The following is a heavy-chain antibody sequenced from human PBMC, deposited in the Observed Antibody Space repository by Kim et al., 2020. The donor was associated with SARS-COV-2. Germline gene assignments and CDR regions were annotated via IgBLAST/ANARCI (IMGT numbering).Heavy chain of an antibody. CDR3: AHSDGPGCSSTSCSYWYFDL. Sequence: SGPTLVKPTQTLTLTCTFSGFSLSTSGVGVGWIRQPPGKALEWLALIYWDDDKRYSPSLKSRLTITKDTSKNQVVLTMTNMDPVDTATYYCAHSDGPGCSSTSCSYWYFDLWGRGTLVTVSS. CDR2: IYWDDDK. J-gene: IGHJ2*01. D-gene: IGHD2-2*01. CDR1: GFSLSTSGVG. V-gene: IGHV2-5*02.